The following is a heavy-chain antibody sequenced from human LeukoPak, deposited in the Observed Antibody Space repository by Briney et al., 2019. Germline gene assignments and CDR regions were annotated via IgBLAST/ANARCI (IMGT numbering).Heavy chain of an antibody. J-gene: IGHJ6*02. CDR3: ARTLYCSGGSCYPRGMDV. CDR1: GGSISSYY. Sequence: SETLSLTCTVSGGSISSYYWSWIRQPPGKGLEWIGYIYYSGSTNYNPSLKSRVTISVDTFKNQFSLKLSSVTAADTAVYYCARTLYCSGGSCYPRGMDVWGQGTTVTVSS. V-gene: IGHV4-59*08. D-gene: IGHD2-15*01. CDR2: IYYSGST.